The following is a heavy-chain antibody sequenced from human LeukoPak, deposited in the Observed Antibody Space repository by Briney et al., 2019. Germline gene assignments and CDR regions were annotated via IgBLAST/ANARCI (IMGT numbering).Heavy chain of an antibody. CDR1: GGSISSGSYY. J-gene: IGHJ5*02. D-gene: IGHD3-3*01. CDR2: IYTSGST. Sequence: PSETLSLTCTVSGGSISSGSYYWSWIRQPAGKGLEWIGRIYTSGSTNYNPSLKSRVTISVDTSKNQFSLKLSSVTAADTAVYYCAGEYYDFWSGPNWFDPWGQGTLVTVSS. CDR3: AGEYYDFWSGPNWFDP. V-gene: IGHV4-61*02.